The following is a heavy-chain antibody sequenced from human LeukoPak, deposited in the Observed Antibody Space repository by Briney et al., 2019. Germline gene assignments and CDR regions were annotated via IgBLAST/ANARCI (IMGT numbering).Heavy chain of an antibody. V-gene: IGHV6-1*01. CDR3: ARVLSHYDILTGYYNLDAFDI. Sequence: SQTLSLTCAISGDSVSSNSAAWNWIRQSPSRGLEWLGRTYYRSKWYNDYAVSVKGRITINPDTSKNQFSLQLNSVTPEDTAVYYCARVLSHYDILTGYYNLDAFDIWGQGTMVTVSS. J-gene: IGHJ3*02. CDR2: TYYRSKWYN. CDR1: GDSVSSNSAA. D-gene: IGHD3-9*01.